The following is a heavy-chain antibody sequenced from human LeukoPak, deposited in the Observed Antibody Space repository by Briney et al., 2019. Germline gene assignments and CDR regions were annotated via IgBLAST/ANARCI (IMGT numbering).Heavy chain of an antibody. V-gene: IGHV3-53*01. CDR3: AKDRGSGWYFDY. D-gene: IGHD6-19*01. CDR1: GLTVSSNS. CDR2: IYSGGST. Sequence: GGSLRLSCAASGLTVSSNSMSWVRQAPGKGLEWVSFIYSGGSTYYADSVKGRFTISRDNSKNTLYLQMNSLRADDTAVYYCAKDRGSGWYFDYWGQGTLVTVSS. J-gene: IGHJ4*02.